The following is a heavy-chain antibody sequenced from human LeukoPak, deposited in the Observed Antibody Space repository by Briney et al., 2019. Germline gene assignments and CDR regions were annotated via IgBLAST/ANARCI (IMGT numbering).Heavy chain of an antibody. CDR3: ARESITLVRGPRFFDL. V-gene: IGHV4-30-4*01. CDR2: IYYIGST. CDR1: GGSISSDDYY. D-gene: IGHD3-10*01. J-gene: IGHJ2*01. Sequence: SQTLSLTCTVSGGSISSDDYYWSWIRQPPGKGLEYIGNIYYIGSTYYNPSLNSRITISLDTSKNQFPLKLNSVTATDSAVYYCARESITLVRGPRFFDLWGRGTLVTVSS.